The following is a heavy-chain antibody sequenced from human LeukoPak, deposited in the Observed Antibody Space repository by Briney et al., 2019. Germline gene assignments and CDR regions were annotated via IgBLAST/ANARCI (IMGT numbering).Heavy chain of an antibody. CDR2: IKQSGGT. J-gene: IGHJ3*01. CDR1: GDSKSYHK. CDR3: ANEWSAFDF. D-gene: IGHD3-3*01. V-gene: IGHV4-59*11. Sequence: SETLSLTCTVSGDSKSYHKWSWIRQSPGKRLEWIGYIKQSGGTNYNPSLKSRVNISVDTSKNRFSLQLRSVTAADTAVYYCANEWSAFDFWGQGTMVTVS.